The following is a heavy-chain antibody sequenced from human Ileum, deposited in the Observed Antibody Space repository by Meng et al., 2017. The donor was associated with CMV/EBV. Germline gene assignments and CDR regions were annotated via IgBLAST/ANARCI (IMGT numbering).Heavy chain of an antibody. CDR2: IRYDASNK. J-gene: IGHJ3*02. CDR3: AKGTRAYVEAFDI. CDR1: GFTFSNYG. V-gene: IGHV3-30*02. D-gene: IGHD1-1*01. Sequence: GESLKISCVASGFTFSNYGMHWVRQAPGKGLEWVSSIRYDASNKYYADSVKGRFTISRDNSRNTLYLQISRLRIEDTTVYYCAKGTRAYVEAFDIWGQGTTVTVSS.